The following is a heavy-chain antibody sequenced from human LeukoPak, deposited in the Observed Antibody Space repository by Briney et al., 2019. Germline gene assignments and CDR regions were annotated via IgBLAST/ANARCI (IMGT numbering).Heavy chain of an antibody. CDR1: GFTVSSIY. CDR3: ARDRLDTAMVTYAFDI. Sequence: PGGSLRLSCAASGFTVSSIYMSWVRQAPGKGLEWVSIIYRGGSTCYADSVKGRFAVSRDNSKNTLYLQMNSLRAEDTAVYYCARDRLDTAMVTYAFDIWGQGTMVTVSS. CDR2: IYRGGST. D-gene: IGHD5-18*01. V-gene: IGHV3-53*05. J-gene: IGHJ3*02.